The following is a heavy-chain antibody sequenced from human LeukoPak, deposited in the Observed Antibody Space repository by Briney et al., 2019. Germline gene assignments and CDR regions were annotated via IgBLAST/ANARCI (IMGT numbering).Heavy chain of an antibody. CDR2: IYYSGST. CDR1: GDSIISSNYY. J-gene: IGHJ6*02. Sequence: SETLSLTCTVPGDSIISSNYYWGWIRQPPGKGLEWIGNIYYSGSTYYNPSLRSRVTISVDTSKDQFSLKLSSVTAADTAVYYCARHHDFWSGYHNYYYGMDVWGQGTTVTVSS. CDR3: ARHHDFWSGYHNYYYGMDV. V-gene: IGHV4-39*01. D-gene: IGHD3-3*01.